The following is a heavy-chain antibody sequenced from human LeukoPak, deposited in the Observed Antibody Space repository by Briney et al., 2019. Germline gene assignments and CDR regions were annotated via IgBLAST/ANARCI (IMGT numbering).Heavy chain of an antibody. CDR3: VKITSVTGADC. V-gene: IGHV3-64D*09. D-gene: IGHD1-1*01. Sequence: GGSLRLSCSASGFTFSAYAMYWVRQAPGKGLEYVSGISNNGGSSFYADSVKGRFTISRDNSKNTLYLQMSSLRAEDTAVYYCVKITSVTGADCWGQGTRLTVSS. CDR1: GFTFSAYA. J-gene: IGHJ4*02. CDR2: ISNNGGSS.